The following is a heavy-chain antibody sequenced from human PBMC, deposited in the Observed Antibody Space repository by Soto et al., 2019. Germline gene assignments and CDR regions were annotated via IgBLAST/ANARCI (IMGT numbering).Heavy chain of an antibody. J-gene: IGHJ6*02. CDR1: GGYISSGGYY. Sequence: SETMSLTCTVSGGYISSGGYYWSWIQKHPGKGLEWIGYIYYSGSTYYNPSLKSRVTISVDTSKNQFSLKLSSVTAADTAVYYCARAPDDGSGSYYRGYYYYGMDVWGQGTTVTVSS. D-gene: IGHD3-10*01. V-gene: IGHV4-31*03. CDR2: IYYSGST. CDR3: ARAPDDGSGSYYRGYYYYGMDV.